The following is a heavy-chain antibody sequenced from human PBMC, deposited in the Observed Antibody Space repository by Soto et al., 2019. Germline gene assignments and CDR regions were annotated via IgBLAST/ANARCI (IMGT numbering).Heavy chain of an antibody. V-gene: IGHV4-61*08. CDR3: AKGFSSGWYVDS. J-gene: IGHJ4*02. Sequence: QVQLQESGTGLVKPSGTLSLTCSVSGGSVSSDAYYWRWIRQPPGKTLEWIGFVLSGGGSSTNPSLRGRLSISVDTSRNQFSLRRTSVTASDTGVYFCAKGFSSGWYVDSWGRGTLVTVSS. CDR2: VLSGGGS. CDR1: GGSVSSDAYY. D-gene: IGHD6-19*01.